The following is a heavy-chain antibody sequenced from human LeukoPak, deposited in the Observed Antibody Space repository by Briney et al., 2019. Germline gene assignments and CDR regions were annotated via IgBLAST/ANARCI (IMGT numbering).Heavy chain of an antibody. CDR3: AADSDRRSDY. V-gene: IGHV3-7*05. Sequence: GGSLRLSCAASGFTFSSYWMTWVRQAPGKGMEWVASINRDGSGKYYVDSVKGRFSISRDNAKNSLYLQMNSLTAEDTAVYYCAADSDRRSDYWGQGTLVSVSS. D-gene: IGHD3-22*01. J-gene: IGHJ4*02. CDR1: GFTFSSYW. CDR2: INRDGSGK.